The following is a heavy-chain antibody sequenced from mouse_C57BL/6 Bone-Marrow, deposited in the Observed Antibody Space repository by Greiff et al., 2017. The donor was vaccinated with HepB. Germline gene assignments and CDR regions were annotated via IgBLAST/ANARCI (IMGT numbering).Heavy chain of an antibody. D-gene: IGHD2-4*01. V-gene: IGHV2-9-1*01. CDR2: IWTGGGT. CDR3: ARRGIYYDYEGDAMDY. J-gene: IGHJ4*01. Sequence: QVHLKQSGPGLVAPSQCLSITCTVSGFSFTSYAISWVRQPPGKGLEWLGVIWTGGGTNYYSAHKNRLSTSKDNYKSQVFLKMSRMQTDDTARDYCARRGIYYDYEGDAMDYWGQGTSVTVSS. CDR1: GFSFTSYA.